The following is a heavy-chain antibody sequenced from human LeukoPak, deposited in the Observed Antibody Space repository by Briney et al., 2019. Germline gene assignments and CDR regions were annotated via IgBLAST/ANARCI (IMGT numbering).Heavy chain of an antibody. CDR2: IYNSGST. D-gene: IGHD2-2*01. CDR3: ARWGTYASTSNWFDP. J-gene: IGHJ5*02. V-gene: IGHV4-39*07. Sequence: PSETLSLTCTVSGGSISSSSYYWGWIRQPPGRGLEWIGYIYNSGSTYYNPSLKSRVTISVDTSKNQFSLRLSSVTAADTAVYYCARWGTYASTSNWFDPWGQGTLVTVSS. CDR1: GGSISSSSYY.